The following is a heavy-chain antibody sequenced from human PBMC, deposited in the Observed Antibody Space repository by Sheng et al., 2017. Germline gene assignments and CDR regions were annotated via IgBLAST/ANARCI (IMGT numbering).Heavy chain of an antibody. J-gene: IGHJ4*02. D-gene: IGHD3-10*01. CDR1: GFTFSDYM. CDR3: ARGGSESDY. CDR2: IKDDGSEK. V-gene: IGHV3-7*01. Sequence: EVQLVESGGGLVKPGGSLRLSCSASGFTFSDYMMNWVRQAPGKGLEWVANIKDDGSEKKYVDSVKGRFTISRDNVKNSLYLQMNSLKAEDTAVYYCARGGSESDYWGQGTLVTVSS.